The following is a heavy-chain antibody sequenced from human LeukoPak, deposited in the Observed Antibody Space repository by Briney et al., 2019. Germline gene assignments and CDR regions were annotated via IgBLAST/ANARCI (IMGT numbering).Heavy chain of an antibody. CDR3: ARTYYDILTGYNPYFDY. V-gene: IGHV3-21*01. Sequence: GGSLRLSRAASGFTFNTYTMNWVRQAPGKGLEWVSSITASSTAIYSADSVKGRFTISRDNAKNFLYLQMNSLRAEDTAVYYCARTYYDILTGYNPYFDYWGQGTLLTVSS. CDR2: ITASSTAI. CDR1: GFTFNTYT. D-gene: IGHD3-9*01. J-gene: IGHJ4*02.